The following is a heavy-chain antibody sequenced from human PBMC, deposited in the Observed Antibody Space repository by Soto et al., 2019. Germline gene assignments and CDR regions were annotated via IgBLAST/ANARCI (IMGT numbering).Heavy chain of an antibody. CDR2: ISAYNGNT. D-gene: IGHD3-9*01. CDR3: ARDSPGLRYFDWLRFDP. V-gene: IGHV1-18*01. J-gene: IGHJ5*02. Sequence: ASVKVSCKASGYTFTSYGISWVRQAPGQGLEWMGWISAYNGNTNYAQKLQGRVTMTTDTSTSTAYMELRSLRSDDTAVYYCARDSPGLRYFDWLRFDPWGQGTLVTVSS. CDR1: GYTFTSYG.